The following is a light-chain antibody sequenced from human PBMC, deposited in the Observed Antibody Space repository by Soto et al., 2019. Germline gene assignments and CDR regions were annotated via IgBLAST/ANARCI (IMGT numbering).Light chain of an antibody. CDR3: QQYNDNWT. Sequence: DIQMTQSPSTLSASVGDSVTITCRASQSISSWLAWYQQKPGTAPKLLIYKASTLQTGVPSRFSGSGSGTELTLTISSLQPDDFATYYCQQYNDNWTFGQGTKVDIK. V-gene: IGKV1-5*03. J-gene: IGKJ1*01. CDR2: KAS. CDR1: QSISSW.